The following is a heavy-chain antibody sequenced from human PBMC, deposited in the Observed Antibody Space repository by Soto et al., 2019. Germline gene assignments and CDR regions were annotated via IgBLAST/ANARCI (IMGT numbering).Heavy chain of an antibody. CDR2: IIPIFGTA. J-gene: IGHJ4*02. D-gene: IGHD3-22*01. Sequence: SVKVSCKASGGTFSSYAISWVRQAPGQGLEWMGGIIPIFGTANYAQKFQGRVITTEDTSTDFAYMELTSLTSDDTAVYYCATLYDSSGFHRGYYFDSWGQGTLVTVSS. V-gene: IGHV1-69*06. CDR1: GGTFSSYA. CDR3: ATLYDSSGFHRGYYFDS.